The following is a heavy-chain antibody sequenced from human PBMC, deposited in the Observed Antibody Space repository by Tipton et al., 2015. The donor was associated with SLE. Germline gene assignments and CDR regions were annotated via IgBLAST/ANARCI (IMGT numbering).Heavy chain of an antibody. V-gene: IGHV4-59*01. D-gene: IGHD3-10*01. CDR1: GGSISLYY. CDR3: ARVGGVWFGAPRTAFDI. J-gene: IGHJ3*02. CDR2: IYYSGST. Sequence: GLVKPSETLSLTCTVSGGSISLYYWSWIRQPPEKGLEWIGHIYYSGSTNYSPSLKSRVTMSVDTSNNHFSLKLSSVTAADTAMYCCARVGGVWFGAPRTAFDIWGQGTLVTVSS.